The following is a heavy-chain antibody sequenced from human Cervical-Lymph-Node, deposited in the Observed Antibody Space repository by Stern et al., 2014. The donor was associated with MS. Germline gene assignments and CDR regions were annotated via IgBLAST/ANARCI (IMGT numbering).Heavy chain of an antibody. J-gene: IGHJ4*02. D-gene: IGHD2-21*01. CDR3: ARAYTFQIFDY. Sequence: QVQLMQSGGGVVQPGRSLRLSCAASGFTFSTYPMVWVRQAPGKGLEWVAVTSYDGSSQYYADSVKGRFTISRDNSKNTLNLQMNSLRAEDTAVYFCARAYTFQIFDYWGQGALVTVSS. CDR2: TSYDGSSQ. V-gene: IGHV3-30*04. CDR1: GFTFSTYP.